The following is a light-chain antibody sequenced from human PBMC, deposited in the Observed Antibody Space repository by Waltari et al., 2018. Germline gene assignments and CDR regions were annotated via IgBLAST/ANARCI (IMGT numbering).Light chain of an antibody. J-gene: IGLJ3*02. Sequence: QSALTQPASVSGSPGQSITIPCPGTSSDIGGYNLVSWYQHHPGKAPKIIIYEGNKRPSGVSYRFSGSKSGNTASLTISGLHTEDEADYYCCSYAGIGTLTFGGGTRVTVL. CDR3: CSYAGIGTLT. V-gene: IGLV2-23*01. CDR2: EGN. CDR1: SSDIGGYNL.